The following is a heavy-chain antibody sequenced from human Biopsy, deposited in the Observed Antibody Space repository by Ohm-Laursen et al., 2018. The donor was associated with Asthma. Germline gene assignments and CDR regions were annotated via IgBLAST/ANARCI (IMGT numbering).Heavy chain of an antibody. D-gene: IGHD5-12*01. Sequence: SVKVSCKASGDSFSNYAISWVRQAPGQGLEWMGGLIPVLGTPDHAQMFEGRVTITADDSTSTAYMELSSLSSEDAAVYYCARGYSGSDRIVYYYSGLEVWGQGTTVTVSS. CDR3: ARGYSGSDRIVYYYSGLEV. CDR1: GDSFSNYA. V-gene: IGHV1-69*13. CDR2: LIPVLGTP. J-gene: IGHJ6*02.